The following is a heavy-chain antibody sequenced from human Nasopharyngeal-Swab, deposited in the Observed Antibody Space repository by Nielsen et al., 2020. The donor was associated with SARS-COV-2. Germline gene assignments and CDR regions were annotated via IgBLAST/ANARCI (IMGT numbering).Heavy chain of an antibody. D-gene: IGHD1-14*01. CDR3: ARSRGAGVLDY. Sequence: ASVKVSCKASGYPFNTYYMHWVRQAPGQGPEWMGLIIPSGGSTTYAQRLQGRVTMTRDTSTTTFYMELSSLRFEDTAMYYCARSRGAGVLDYWGQGSLVTVLL. J-gene: IGHJ4*02. CDR2: IIPSGGST. V-gene: IGHV1-46*02. CDR1: GYPFNTYY.